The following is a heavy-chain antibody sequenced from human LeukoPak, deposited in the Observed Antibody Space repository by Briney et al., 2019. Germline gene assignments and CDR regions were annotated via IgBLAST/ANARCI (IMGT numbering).Heavy chain of an antibody. CDR2: ISAYNGNT. CDR3: ARDPAHNDGDYGDGFDI. CDR1: GYTFTSYG. J-gene: IGHJ3*02. D-gene: IGHD4-17*01. V-gene: IGHV1-18*01. Sequence: ASVKVSCKASGYTFTSYGISWVRQAPGQGLEWMGWISAYNGNTNYAQKLQGRVTMTTDTSTSTAYMELRSLRSDDTAVYYCARDPAHNDGDYGDGFDIWGQGTMVTVSS.